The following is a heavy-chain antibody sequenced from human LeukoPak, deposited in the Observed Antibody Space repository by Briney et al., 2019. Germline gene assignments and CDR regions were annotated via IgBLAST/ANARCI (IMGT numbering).Heavy chain of an antibody. CDR1: GGTFSSYA. Sequence: PVKVSCKASGGTFSSYAISWVRQAPGQGLEWMGRIIPILGIANYAQKFQGRVTITADKSTSTAYMELSSLRSEDTAVYYCASTVDIAAAGPSDYWGQGTLVTVSS. CDR3: ASTVDIAAAGPSDY. J-gene: IGHJ4*02. V-gene: IGHV1-69*04. D-gene: IGHD6-13*01. CDR2: IIPILGIA.